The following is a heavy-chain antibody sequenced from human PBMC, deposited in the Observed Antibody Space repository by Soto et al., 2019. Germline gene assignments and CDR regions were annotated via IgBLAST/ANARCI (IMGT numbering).Heavy chain of an antibody. Sequence: QVQLVQPGAEARKPGASVKVSCKASGVIFTNFDLNWVRQATGQGLEWIGWMRANSGDTGHDQKFQGRVSMTRDTSMSTAYMELSSLRAEDTAVYYCARYIYGQGFKAWGQGTLVFVSS. J-gene: IGHJ5*02. D-gene: IGHD3-3*02. V-gene: IGHV1-8*01. CDR2: MRANSGDT. CDR3: ARYIYGQGFKA. CDR1: GVIFTNFD.